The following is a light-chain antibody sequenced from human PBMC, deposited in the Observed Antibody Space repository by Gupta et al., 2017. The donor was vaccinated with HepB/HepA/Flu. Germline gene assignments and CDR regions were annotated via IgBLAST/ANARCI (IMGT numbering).Light chain of an antibody. Sequence: DIQMTQSPSTLSASVGDRVTVNCRASQSISSWLAWYQQKPGKAPNLLIYKASTLEGGVPSRFSGSGSGTEFTLTISSLQPDDFATYHCQQYNSYPLTFGGGTKVEI. CDR2: KAS. J-gene: IGKJ4*01. CDR1: QSISSW. V-gene: IGKV1-5*03. CDR3: QQYNSYPLT.